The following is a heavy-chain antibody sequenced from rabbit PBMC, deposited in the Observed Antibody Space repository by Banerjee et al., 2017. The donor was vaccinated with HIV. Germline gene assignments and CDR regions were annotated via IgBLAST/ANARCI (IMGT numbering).Heavy chain of an antibody. J-gene: IGHJ6*01. D-gene: IGHD7-1*01. Sequence: QSLEESGGDLVKPGASLTLTCKASGFDFSSSDYMCWVRQAPGKGLEWISCIVGSSSGFTYSATWAKGRFTCSKTSSTTVTLQMTSLTVADTATYFCARDTGTSFSTYGMDLWGQGTLVTVS. CDR2: IVGSSSGFT. CDR1: GFDFSSSDY. V-gene: IGHV1S40*01. CDR3: ARDTGTSFSTYGMDL.